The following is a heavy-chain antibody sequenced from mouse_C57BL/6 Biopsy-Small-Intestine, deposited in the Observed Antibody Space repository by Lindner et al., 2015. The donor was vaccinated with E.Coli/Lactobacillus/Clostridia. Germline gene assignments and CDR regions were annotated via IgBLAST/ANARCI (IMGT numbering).Heavy chain of an antibody. CDR3: ARRDYGSRYFDY. Sequence: VQLQESGAELVKPGASVKISRKASGYAFSSYWMNWVKQRPGKGLEWIGQIYPGDGDTNYNGKFKGKATLTADKSSSTAYMQLSSLTSEDSAVYFCARRDYGSRYFDYWGQGTTLTVSS. CDR2: IYPGDGDT. CDR1: GYAFSSYW. D-gene: IGHD1-1*01. V-gene: IGHV1-80*01. J-gene: IGHJ2*01.